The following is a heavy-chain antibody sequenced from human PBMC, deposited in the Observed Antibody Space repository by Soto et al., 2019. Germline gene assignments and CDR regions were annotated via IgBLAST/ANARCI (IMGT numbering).Heavy chain of an antibody. CDR1: GFSLSTSGMC. CDR2: IDWDDDK. D-gene: IGHD3-10*01. CDR3: ARTLEDYYGSGSYYTPYFDY. V-gene: IGHV2-70*01. J-gene: IGHJ4*02. Sequence: SGPTLVNPTQTLTLTCTFSGFSLSTSGMCVSWIRKPPGKALEWLALIDWDDDKYYSTSLKTRLTISKDTSKNQVVLTMTNMDPVDTATYYCARTLEDYYGSGSYYTPYFDYWGQGTLVTVSS.